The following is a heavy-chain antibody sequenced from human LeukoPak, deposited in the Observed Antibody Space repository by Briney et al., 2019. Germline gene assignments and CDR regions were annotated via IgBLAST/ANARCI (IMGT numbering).Heavy chain of an antibody. Sequence: ASVKVSCKASGYTFTSYDINWVRQATGQGLEWMGWMNPNSGNTGYAQKFQGRVTMTRNTSISTAYMELSSLRSDDTAVYYCARDHTYGAKDYDFWSGYSEVWFDPWGQGTLVTVSS. CDR3: ARDHTYGAKDYDFWSGYSEVWFDP. CDR1: GYTFTSYD. CDR2: MNPNSGNT. J-gene: IGHJ5*02. D-gene: IGHD3-3*01. V-gene: IGHV1-8*01.